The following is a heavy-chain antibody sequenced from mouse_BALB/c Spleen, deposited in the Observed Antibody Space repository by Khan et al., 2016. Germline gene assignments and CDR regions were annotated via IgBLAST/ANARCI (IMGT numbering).Heavy chain of an antibody. CDR1: GFTFTDYY. Sequence: EVELVESGGGLVQPGGSLRLSCATSGFTFTDYYMSWVRQPPGTALEWLGFIRNKANGYTTEYSASVKGRFTISRDNSQSILYLQMNTLRAEDSATYYCARDNYGYDYWGQGTTLTVSS. V-gene: IGHV7-3*02. CDR3: ARDNYGYDY. CDR2: IRNKANGYTT. D-gene: IGHD2-2*01. J-gene: IGHJ2*01.